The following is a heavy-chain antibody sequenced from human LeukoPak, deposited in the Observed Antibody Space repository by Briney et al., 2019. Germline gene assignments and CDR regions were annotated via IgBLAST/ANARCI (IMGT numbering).Heavy chain of an antibody. Sequence: ASVKVSCKASGYTFTSYDINWVRQATGQGLEWMGWMNPNSGNTGYAQKFQGRVTIARNTSISTAYMELSSLRSEDTAVYYCARVLVVPDAFDIWGQGIMVTVSS. CDR2: MNPNSGNT. CDR1: GYTFTSYD. V-gene: IGHV1-8*03. J-gene: IGHJ3*02. CDR3: ARVLVVPDAFDI. D-gene: IGHD3-22*01.